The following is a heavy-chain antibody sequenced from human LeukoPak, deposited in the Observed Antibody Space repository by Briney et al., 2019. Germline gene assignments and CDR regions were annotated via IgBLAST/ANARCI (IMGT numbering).Heavy chain of an antibody. CDR1: GYTFTGYY. CDR2: INPNSGGT. V-gene: IGHV1-2*02. CDR3: ARPQLSIAAAVSYNWFDP. J-gene: IGHJ5*02. D-gene: IGHD6-13*01. Sequence: ASVKVSCKASGYTFTGYYMHWVRQAPGQGLEWMGWINPNSGGTNYAQKFQGRVTMTRDTSISTAYMELSRLRSDDTAVYYCARPQLSIAAAVSYNWFDPWGQGTLVTVSS.